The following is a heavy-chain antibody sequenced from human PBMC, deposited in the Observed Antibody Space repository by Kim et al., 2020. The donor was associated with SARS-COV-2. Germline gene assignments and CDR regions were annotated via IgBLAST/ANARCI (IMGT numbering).Heavy chain of an antibody. CDR1: GGSISSSSYY. J-gene: IGHJ4*02. Sequence: SETLSLTCTVSGGSISSSSYYWGWIRQPPGKGLEWIGSIYYSGSTYYNPSLKSRVTISVDTSKNQFSLKLSSVTAADTAVYYCARASKNYYDYVWGSYRPTYSYFDYWGQGTLVTVSS. CDR3: ARASKNYYDYVWGSYRPTYSYFDY. CDR2: IYYSGST. D-gene: IGHD3-16*02. V-gene: IGHV4-39*01.